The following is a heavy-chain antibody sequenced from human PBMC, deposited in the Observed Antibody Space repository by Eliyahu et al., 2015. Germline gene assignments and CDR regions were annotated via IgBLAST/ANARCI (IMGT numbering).Heavy chain of an antibody. Sequence: EVQLVESGGGLVQPGRSLRLSCXASGFPFXVLPMHWVRQAPGKGLEWVSSINWNSDYIAYADSVKGRFTISRDNAKNSLYLQMNSLRAEDTAFYYCVKGYSYGFDVYYLEVWGQGTLVTVSS. CDR2: INWNSDYI. CDR3: VKGYSYGFDVYYLEV. CDR1: GFPFXVLP. D-gene: IGHD5-18*01. V-gene: IGHV3-9*01. J-gene: IGHJ4*02.